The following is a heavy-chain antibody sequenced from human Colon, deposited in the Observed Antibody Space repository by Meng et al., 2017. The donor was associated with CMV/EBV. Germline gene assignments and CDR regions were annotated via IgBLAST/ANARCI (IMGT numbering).Heavy chain of an antibody. J-gene: IGHJ4*02. CDR1: GDSFNSGDYS. CDR2: IYNSGTT. CDR3: ARQVYYGAGSYLDF. Sequence: SETLSLTCTVSGDSFNSGDYSWTWIRQHPGKGLEWIGYIYNSGTTYYNPSLKSRVTISVDTSKNQFSLNLSSVTAADTAVFYCARQVYYGAGSYLDFWGQGALVTVSS. V-gene: IGHV4-31*03. D-gene: IGHD3-10*01.